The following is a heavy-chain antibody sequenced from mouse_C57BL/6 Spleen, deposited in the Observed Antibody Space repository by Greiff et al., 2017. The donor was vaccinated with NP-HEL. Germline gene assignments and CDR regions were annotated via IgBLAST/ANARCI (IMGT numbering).Heavy chain of an antibody. V-gene: IGHV1-39*01. CDR3: ARSDYGSSYVGHYYAMDY. CDR1: GYSFTDYN. D-gene: IGHD1-1*01. J-gene: IGHJ4*01. Sequence: EVQLQQSGPELVKPGASVKISCKASGYSFTDYNMNWVKQSNGKSLEWIGVINPNYGTTSYNQKFKGKATLTVDQSSSTAYMQLNSLTSEDSAVYYCARSDYGSSYVGHYYAMDYWGQGTSVTVSS. CDR2: INPNYGTT.